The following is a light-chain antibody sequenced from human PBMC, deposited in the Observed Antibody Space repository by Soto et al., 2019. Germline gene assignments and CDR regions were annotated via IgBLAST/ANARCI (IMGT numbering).Light chain of an antibody. CDR2: GES. Sequence: EIGWTQSAGTLSLSPGERATRSCRASQSVSNNYLAWYQQKTGQAPRLLIYGESNRATGIPDRLSGSGSGTDFTLTISRLEPEDFAVYYCQKYVSSPITCGQGTRLEIK. V-gene: IGKV3-20*01. CDR1: QSVSNNY. J-gene: IGKJ5*01. CDR3: QKYVSSPIT.